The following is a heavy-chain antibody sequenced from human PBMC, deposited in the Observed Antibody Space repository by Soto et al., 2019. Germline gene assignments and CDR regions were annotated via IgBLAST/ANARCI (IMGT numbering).Heavy chain of an antibody. Sequence: SETLSLTCTVSGGSINTVNYFWSWIRQSPDKGLEWIGHIYNGGTTYNNPSLTSRVTISVDTSNNQFSLKLGSVTAADTAVYYCARHPSDFWFDPWGQGTLVTVSS. D-gene: IGHD2-21*02. CDR3: ARHPSDFWFDP. J-gene: IGHJ5*02. CDR2: IYNGGTT. V-gene: IGHV4-30-4*01. CDR1: GGSINTVNYF.